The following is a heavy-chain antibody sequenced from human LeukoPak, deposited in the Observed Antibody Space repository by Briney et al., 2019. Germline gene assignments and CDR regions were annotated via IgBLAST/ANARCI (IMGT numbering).Heavy chain of an antibody. CDR2: IYYSVSN. Sequence: SETLSLTCTVSGGSISSYYWSWIRQPPGKGLEWIGYIYYSVSNNYNPSLKSRVTISVDTSKSQFKLSSVTAADTAVYYWARRRGVGATLFDYWGQGTLVTLST. CDR3: ARRRGVGATLFDY. J-gene: IGHJ4*02. CDR1: GGSISSYY. V-gene: IGHV4-59*01. D-gene: IGHD1-26*01.